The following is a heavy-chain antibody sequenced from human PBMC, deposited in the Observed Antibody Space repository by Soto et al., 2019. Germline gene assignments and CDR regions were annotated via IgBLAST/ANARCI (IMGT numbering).Heavy chain of an antibody. Sequence: QVQLVESGGGVVQPGRSLRLSCAASGFTFSNYGMHWVRQAPGKGLEWVALIWYDGSNKSYADSVKGRFTISRDNSKNTLYLQMNSLRVECPSVYYSALEKIDTKSGDYWGQGTLVTVSS. CDR2: IWYDGSNK. V-gene: IGHV3-33*01. CDR3: ALEKIDTKSGDY. CDR1: GFTFSNYG. J-gene: IGHJ4*02. D-gene: IGHD3-10*01.